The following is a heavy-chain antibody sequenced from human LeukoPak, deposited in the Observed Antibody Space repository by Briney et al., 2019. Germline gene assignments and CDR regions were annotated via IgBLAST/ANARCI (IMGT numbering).Heavy chain of an antibody. J-gene: IGHJ3*02. CDR2: IYYSGST. CDR1: GGSISSSSYY. V-gene: IGHV4-39*01. CDR3: ARTPLSFYCSSTSCSYAFDI. Sequence: SETLSLTCTVSGGSISSSSYYWGWIRQPPGKGLEWIGSIYYSGSTYYNPSLKSRVTISVDTSKNQFSLKLSSVTAADTAVYYCARTPLSFYCSSTSCSYAFDIWGQGTMVTVSS. D-gene: IGHD2-2*01.